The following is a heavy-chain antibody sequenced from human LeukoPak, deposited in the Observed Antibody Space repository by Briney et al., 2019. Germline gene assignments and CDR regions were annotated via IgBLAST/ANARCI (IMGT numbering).Heavy chain of an antibody. CDR3: ARGYGGNLRANWFDP. V-gene: IGHV3-74*01. J-gene: IGHJ5*02. CDR1: GFSFSSYW. Sequence: GGSLRLSCAAAGFSFSSYWMHWVRQAPGKGLVWVSRINSDGSSTSYADSVKGRFTISRDNAKNTLYLQMNSLRAEDTAVYYCARGYGGNLRANWFDPWGQGTLVTVSS. CDR2: INSDGSST. D-gene: IGHD4-23*01.